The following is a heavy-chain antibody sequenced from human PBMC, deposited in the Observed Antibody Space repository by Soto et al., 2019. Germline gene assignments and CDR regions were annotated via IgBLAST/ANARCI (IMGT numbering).Heavy chain of an antibody. V-gene: IGHV1-69*06. CDR2: IIPIFGTA. Sequence: GASVKVSCKASGGTFSSYAISWVRQAPGQGLEWMGGIIPIFGTANYAQKFQGRVTITADKSTSTAYMELSSLRSEDTAVYYCARVVPCSGGSCYLPPSYYGMDVWGQGTTVTVSS. CDR1: GGTFSSYA. D-gene: IGHD2-15*01. CDR3: ARVVPCSGGSCYLPPSYYGMDV. J-gene: IGHJ6*02.